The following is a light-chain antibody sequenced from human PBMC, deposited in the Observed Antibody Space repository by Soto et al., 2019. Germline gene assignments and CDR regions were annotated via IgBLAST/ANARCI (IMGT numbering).Light chain of an antibody. CDR2: DAS. V-gene: IGKV1-12*01. Sequence: DIKMTQSPSSVSASVGDRVTITCRASQGISSWLAWYQQKPGKAPKLMIYDASSLESGVPSRFSGSGSGTDCTLTISSLQPEDVATYYCQQFNNYPITFGQGTRLEIK. CDR1: QGISSW. J-gene: IGKJ5*01. CDR3: QQFNNYPIT.